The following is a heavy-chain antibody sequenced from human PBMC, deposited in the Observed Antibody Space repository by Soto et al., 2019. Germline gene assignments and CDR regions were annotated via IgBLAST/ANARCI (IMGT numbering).Heavy chain of an antibody. V-gene: IGHV4-30-2*01. CDR3: AGALVGGWGSDPPGYDYGMDV. Sequence: QMQLRQSGSGLVEPTQTLSLTCAVSGDSFNSGSCSWSWIRQPPGKVLEWVGTVFHGGATRYNPCLKSRVTMAADRAHNQFSLTLSSVTPAATAGYSCAGALVGGWGSDPPGYDYGMDVWGQATAVTVSP. D-gene: IGHD2-21*01. J-gene: IGHJ6*01. CDR1: GDSFNSGSCS. CDR2: VFHGGAT.